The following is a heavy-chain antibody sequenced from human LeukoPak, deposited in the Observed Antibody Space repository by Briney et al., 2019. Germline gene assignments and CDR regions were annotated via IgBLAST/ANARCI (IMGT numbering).Heavy chain of an antibody. Sequence: GGSLRLSCAASGFTFSSYGMHWVRQAPGKGLEWVALISYDGSNKYYADSVKGRFTISRDNSKNTLYLQMNSLRAEDTAIYYCAKNGDRGAYCSGGSCYPYYYYYIDVWGKGTTVTISS. CDR2: ISYDGSNK. J-gene: IGHJ6*03. D-gene: IGHD2-15*01. CDR1: GFTFSSYG. CDR3: AKNGDRGAYCSGGSCYPYYYYYIDV. V-gene: IGHV3-30*18.